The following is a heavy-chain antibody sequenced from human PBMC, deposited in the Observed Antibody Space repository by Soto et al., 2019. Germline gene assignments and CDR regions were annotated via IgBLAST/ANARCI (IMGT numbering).Heavy chain of an antibody. J-gene: IGHJ4*02. Sequence: GGSLRLSCAASGFTFRDYAVHWVRQAPGKGLEWVAVVSHDGRNTHYADSVKGRFTISRDSSKNTVSLEMTSLRAEDTAVYYCAKGGRQWLVTSDFNYWGQGALVTVSS. V-gene: IGHV3-30*18. CDR3: AKGGRQWLVTSDFNY. CDR1: GFTFRDYA. CDR2: VSHDGRNT. D-gene: IGHD6-19*01.